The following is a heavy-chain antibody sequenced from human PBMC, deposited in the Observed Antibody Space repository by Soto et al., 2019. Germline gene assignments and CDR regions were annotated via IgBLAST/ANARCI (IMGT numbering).Heavy chain of an antibody. V-gene: IGHV4-59*12. CDR2: IDYSGST. J-gene: IGHJ6*02. CDR1: CCSIINYY. CDR3: ARLNGGV. Sequence: SDTLSLTFTFSCCSIINYYWSWIRQSPGKGLEWIGYIDYSGSTKYNPSLNIRFTISVDTSNNQFSLKLTSVTAADTAVYYCARLNGGVWGQGTTVTVSS.